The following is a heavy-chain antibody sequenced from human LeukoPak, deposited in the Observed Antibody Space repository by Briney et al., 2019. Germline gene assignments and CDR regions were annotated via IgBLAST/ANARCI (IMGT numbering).Heavy chain of an antibody. J-gene: IGHJ3*02. D-gene: IGHD2-2*01. CDR2: IDPNSGGT. CDR1: GITFTVYY. V-gene: IGHV1-2*02. Sequence: ASVKVSCKASGITFTVYYMHWIRQAPGQGLQWMGWIDPNSGGTNYAQKFQGRVTMTRDTSISTAYMELSRLTSDDTAVYYCASGGYCSSTSCYYAFDIWGQGTVVTVSS. CDR3: ASGGYCSSTSCYYAFDI.